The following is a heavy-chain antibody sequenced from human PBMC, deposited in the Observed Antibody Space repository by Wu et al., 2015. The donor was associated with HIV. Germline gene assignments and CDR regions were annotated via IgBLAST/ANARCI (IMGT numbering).Heavy chain of an antibody. CDR1: GNTFNA. D-gene: IGHD6-19*01. CDR3: ASPRSPGFSSAWPTYFDY. CDR2: IIPLFGTT. V-gene: IGHV1-69*01. Sequence: QVQVLQSGAEVKKPGSSVKISCKASGNTFNAINWVRQAPGQGLEWMGGIIPLFGTTDYAQIFQGRVTITTDESTSTAYMRLSSLRSEDTAVYYCASPRSPGFSSAWPTYFDYWGQGTLVTVSS. J-gene: IGHJ4*02.